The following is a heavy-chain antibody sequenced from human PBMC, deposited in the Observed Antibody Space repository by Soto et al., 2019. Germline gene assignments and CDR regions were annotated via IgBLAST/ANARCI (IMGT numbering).Heavy chain of an antibody. V-gene: IGHV4-31*03. CDR3: ARDTTALVSFDS. CDR1: GASVSSGGYY. D-gene: IGHD5-18*01. Sequence: LTLTCTVSGASVSSGGYYLNWIRQRPGKGLEWIGYIYHSGSTYSNPSLEGRATILVDKSKNQFSLKLTSVTAADTAVYYCARDTTALVSFDSWGQGALVTVSS. CDR2: IYHSGST. J-gene: IGHJ4*02.